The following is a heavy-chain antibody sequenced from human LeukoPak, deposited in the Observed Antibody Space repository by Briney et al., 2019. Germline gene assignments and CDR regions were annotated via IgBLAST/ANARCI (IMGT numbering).Heavy chain of an antibody. CDR2: IYYSGST. J-gene: IGHJ4*02. Sequence: SETLSLTCTVSGGSISSYYWSWIRQPPGKGLEWIGYIYYSGSTNYNPSLKSRVTISVDTSKNQFSLKLSSVTAADTAVYYCARVAYSGYGLDYWGQGTLVTVSS. D-gene: IGHD5-12*01. CDR3: ARVAYSGYGLDY. V-gene: IGHV4-59*01. CDR1: GGSISSYY.